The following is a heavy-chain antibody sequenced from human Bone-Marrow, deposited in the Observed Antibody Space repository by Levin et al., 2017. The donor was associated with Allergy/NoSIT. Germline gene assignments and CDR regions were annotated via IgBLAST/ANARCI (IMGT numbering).Heavy chain of an antibody. V-gene: IGHV3-74*01. CDR2: INSDGSST. J-gene: IGHJ6*03. Sequence: PGGSLRLSCAASGFTFSSYWMHWVRQAPGKGLVWVSRINSDGSSTSYADSVKGRFTISRDNAKNTLYLQMNSLKAEDTAVYYCARDRFHCSSTSCYPYYYYYMDVWGKGTTVTVSS. CDR3: ARDRFHCSSTSCYPYYYYYMDV. CDR1: GFTFSSYW. D-gene: IGHD2-2*01.